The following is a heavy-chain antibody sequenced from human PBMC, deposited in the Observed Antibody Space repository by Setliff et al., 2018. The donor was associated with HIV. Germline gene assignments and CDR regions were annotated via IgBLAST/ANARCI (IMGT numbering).Heavy chain of an antibody. Sequence: GASVKVSCKASGYTFTGYYMHWVRQAPGQGLEWMGWINPNNGGTNYAQKFQGRVIMTRDTSISTAYMELTSLRFDDTAMYYCVRGVQSPPHYSYYYMDVWGEGTMVTVSS. CDR2: INPNNGGT. CDR1: GYTFTGYY. CDR3: VRGVQSPPHYSYYYMDV. V-gene: IGHV1-2*02. J-gene: IGHJ6*03. D-gene: IGHD3-3*01.